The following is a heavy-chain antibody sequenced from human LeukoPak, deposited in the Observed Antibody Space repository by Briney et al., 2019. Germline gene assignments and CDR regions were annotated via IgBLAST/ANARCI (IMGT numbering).Heavy chain of an antibody. V-gene: IGHV3-66*01. CDR3: VKDLGFDS. Sequence: PGGSLRLSCVASGFTFSSNVMIWVRQAPGKGLEWVSVIYSGGSTYYADSVKGRFTISRDNSKNTLYLQMNSLRAEDTAVYYCVKDLGFDSWGQGALVTVSS. CDR1: GFTFSSNV. J-gene: IGHJ4*02. CDR2: IYSGGST. D-gene: IGHD2-15*01.